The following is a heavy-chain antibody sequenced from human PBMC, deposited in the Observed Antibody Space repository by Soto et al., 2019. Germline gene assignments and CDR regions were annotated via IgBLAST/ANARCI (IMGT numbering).Heavy chain of an antibody. CDR2: ISYDGSNK. CDR1: GFTFSSYG. D-gene: IGHD3-22*01. J-gene: IGHJ4*02. Sequence: VGSLRLSCAASGFTFSSYGMHWVRQARGKGLEWVAVISYDGSNKCYADSVKGRFTISRDNSKNTLYLQMNSLRAEDTAVYYCAKGPDPDYYDSSGCPDYWGQGTLVTVSS. CDR3: AKGPDPDYYDSSGCPDY. V-gene: IGHV3-30*18.